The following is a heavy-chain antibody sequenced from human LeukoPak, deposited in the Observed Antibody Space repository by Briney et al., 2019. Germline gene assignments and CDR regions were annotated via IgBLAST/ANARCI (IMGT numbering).Heavy chain of an antibody. CDR2: INAYNDNT. CDR3: ARDADDFSGYSNFDY. D-gene: IGHD3-22*01. J-gene: IGHJ4*02. CDR1: VYTFTQSY. Sequence: ASVTVSCKGSVYTFTQSYLHWVRQPPAQRLEWMGWINAYNDNTNYAQKLQGIVTMTTDTSTSTAYMELRSLRSEDAAVYYCARDADDFSGYSNFDYWGQGTLVTVSS. V-gene: IGHV1-18*04.